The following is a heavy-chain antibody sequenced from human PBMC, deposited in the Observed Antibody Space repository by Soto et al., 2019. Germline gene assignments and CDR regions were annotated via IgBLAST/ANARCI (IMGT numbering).Heavy chain of an antibody. Sequence: KGLEWIGYIYYSGSTNYNPSLKSRVTISVDTSKNQFSLKLSSVTAADTAVYYCVRVWGGLGARWAFSDFWRKGSLVIVSS. V-gene: IGHV4-59*01. CDR3: VRVWGGLGARWAFSDF. J-gene: IGHJ4*02. D-gene: IGHD2-15*01. CDR2: IYYSGST.